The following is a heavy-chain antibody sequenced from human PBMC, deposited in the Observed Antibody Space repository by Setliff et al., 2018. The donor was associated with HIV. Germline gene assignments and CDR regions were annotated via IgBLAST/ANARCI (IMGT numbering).Heavy chain of an antibody. CDR2: INPSRHNT. Sequence: ASVKVSCKASGYTFTDYFIHWVRQAPGQGLEWMGRINPSRHNTIYAPRYQGRVTMTRDTSISTAYMELGGLRSDDTAVYYCAKTSNTGYLFCSDYWGQGTLVTAPQ. D-gene: IGHD3-9*01. CDR3: AKTSNTGYLFCSDY. J-gene: IGHJ4*02. V-gene: IGHV1-2*06. CDR1: GYTFTDYF.